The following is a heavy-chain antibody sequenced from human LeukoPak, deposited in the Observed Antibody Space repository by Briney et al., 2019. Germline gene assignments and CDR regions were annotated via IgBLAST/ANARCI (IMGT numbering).Heavy chain of an antibody. CDR3: IKEAGYCSGGGCYRWFDS. J-gene: IGHJ5*01. Sequence: PGGSLRLSCGASGFTFRSYSMSWVRQAPGKGLEWISYISTGGSTMYYADSVKGRFTIARDDAQNSLSLQMNSLRADDTAVYYCIKEAGYCSGGGCYRWFDSWGQGTLVTVSS. CDR1: GFTFRSYS. V-gene: IGHV3-48*01. CDR2: ISTGGSTM. D-gene: IGHD2-15*01.